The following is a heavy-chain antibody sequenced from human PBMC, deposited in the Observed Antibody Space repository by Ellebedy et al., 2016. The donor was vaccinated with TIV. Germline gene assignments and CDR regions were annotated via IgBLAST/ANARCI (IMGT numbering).Heavy chain of an antibody. CDR2: IPYDGSNK. D-gene: IGHD3-10*01. J-gene: IGHJ4*02. Sequence: GGSLRLSCAASGFTFSSYAMHWVRQAPGKGLEWVAVIPYDGSNKYYADSVKGRFTISRDNSQNTLYLQMNSLRAEDTAVYYCARDENYYGSGSYSDYWGQGTLVTVSS. V-gene: IGHV3-30-3*01. CDR1: GFTFSSYA. CDR3: ARDENYYGSGSYSDY.